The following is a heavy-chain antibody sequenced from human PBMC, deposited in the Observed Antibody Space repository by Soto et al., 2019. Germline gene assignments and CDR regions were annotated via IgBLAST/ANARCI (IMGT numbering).Heavy chain of an antibody. D-gene: IGHD4-17*01. CDR2: IIPIFGTA. J-gene: IGHJ4*02. CDR1: GGTFSSYA. CDR3: AVPDTVYLRYFDY. V-gene: IGHV1-69*12. Sequence: QVQLVQSGAEVKKPGSSVKVSCQASGGTFSSYAISWVRQAPGHGLEWMGGIIPIFGTANYAQKFQGRVTITADESTSTAYMELRSLRSEDTAVYYCAVPDTVYLRYFDYWGQGTLVTVSS.